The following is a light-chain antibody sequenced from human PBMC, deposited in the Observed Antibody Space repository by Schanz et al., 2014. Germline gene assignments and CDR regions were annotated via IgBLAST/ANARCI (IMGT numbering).Light chain of an antibody. J-gene: IGLJ3*02. CDR3: QSYDSSLSGWV. Sequence: QSALTQPASVSGSPGQSITISCTGTSSDVGGYNYVSWYQQHPGKAPKLMIYEVSKRPSGVPDRFSGSKSGTSASLAITGLQAEDEGDYYCQSYDSSLSGWVFGGGTKVTVL. V-gene: IGLV2-14*01. CDR1: SSDVGGYNY. CDR2: EVS.